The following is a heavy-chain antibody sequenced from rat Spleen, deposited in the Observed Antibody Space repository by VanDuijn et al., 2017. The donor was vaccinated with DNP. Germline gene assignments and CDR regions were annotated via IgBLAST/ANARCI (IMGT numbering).Heavy chain of an antibody. CDR3: AYFSGYGGYYTMDA. CDR1: GYTFTSYY. CDR2: INTGSGGT. V-gene: IGHV1-43*01. Sequence: QVQLQQSGAELAKPGSSVKISCKASGYTFTSYYIGWIKQTTGQGLEYIGYINTGSGGTNYNERFKGKATLTVDKSSSTAFMQLSSLTPDDSAVYYCAYFSGYGGYYTMDAWGQGTSVTVSS. D-gene: IGHD1-3*01. J-gene: IGHJ4*01.